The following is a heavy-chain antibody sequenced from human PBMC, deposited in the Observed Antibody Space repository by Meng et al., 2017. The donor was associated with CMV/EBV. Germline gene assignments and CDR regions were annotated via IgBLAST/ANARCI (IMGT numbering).Heavy chain of an antibody. CDR1: GFTFSSYW. V-gene: IGHV3-7*01. CDR2: IKQDGSEK. CDR3: ARDRGTYYYDSSGYYYEGADAFDI. J-gene: IGHJ3*02. D-gene: IGHD3-22*01. Sequence: GGSLRLSCAASGFTFSSYWMSWVRQAPGKGLEWVANIKQDGSEKYYVDSAKGRFTISRDNAKNSLYLQMNSLRAEDTAVYYCARDRGTYYYDSSGYYYEGADAFDIWGQGTMVTVSS.